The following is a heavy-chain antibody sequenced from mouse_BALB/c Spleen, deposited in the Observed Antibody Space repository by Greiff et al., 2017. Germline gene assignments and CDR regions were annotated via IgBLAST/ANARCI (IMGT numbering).Heavy chain of an antibody. V-gene: IGHV1S56*01. CDR1: GYTFTSYY. CDR3: ARRYRYDLCFDV. CDR2: IYPADGST. D-gene: IGHD2-12*01. J-gene: IGHJ1*01. Sequence: QVQLQQSGPELVKPGASVKMSCKASGYTFTSYYINWVKQRPGQGLEWIGWIYPADGSTKYNEKFKDKTTLTADKSSSTAYMLLSSLTSEDYAIYYCARRYRYDLCFDVWGGGTTVTV.